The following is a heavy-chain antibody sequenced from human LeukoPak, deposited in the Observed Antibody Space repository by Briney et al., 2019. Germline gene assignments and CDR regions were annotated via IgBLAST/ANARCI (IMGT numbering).Heavy chain of an antibody. J-gene: IGHJ4*02. V-gene: IGHV1-8*01. D-gene: IGHD2-2*01. CDR1: GYTCSSYD. CDR2: MRPNNGNT. Sequence: ASLKVSCKASGYTCSSYDVDWVRQAAGQGLEWIGWMRPNNGNTGYAQKFQDRVTMTRDTSINTAYMELRSLTSEDTAVYYCARGPPESTSSDSWGQGTLVTISS. CDR3: ARGPPESTSSDS.